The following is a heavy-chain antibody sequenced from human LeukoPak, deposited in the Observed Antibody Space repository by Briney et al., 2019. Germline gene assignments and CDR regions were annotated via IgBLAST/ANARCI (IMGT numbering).Heavy chain of an antibody. CDR2: IYYSGST. D-gene: IGHD1-7*01. CDR1: GGSISSSSYY. J-gene: IGHJ6*03. V-gene: IGHV4-39*07. CDR3: ARDDWNYGPGYYYYMDV. Sequence: PSETLSLTCTVSGGSISSSSYYWGWIRQPPGKGLEWIGSIYYSGSTYYNPSLKSRVTISVDTSKNQFSLKLSSVTAADTAVYYCARDDWNYGPGYYYYMDVWGKGTTVTVSS.